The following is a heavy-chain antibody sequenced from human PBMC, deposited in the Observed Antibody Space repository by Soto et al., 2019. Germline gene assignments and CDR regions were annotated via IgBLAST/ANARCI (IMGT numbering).Heavy chain of an antibody. Sequence: QVQLVESGGGVVQPGRSLRLSCAASGFTFSNYVMHWVRQAPGKGLEWVAVISYDGTNKYYADSVRGRFTISRDNSKNTLFQQMNSLRPEDTAVYYCAKDQYELIRGCYGLDVWGKGTTVTVSS. CDR2: ISYDGTNK. D-gene: IGHD2-2*01. CDR3: AKDQYELIRGCYGLDV. V-gene: IGHV3-30*18. J-gene: IGHJ6*04. CDR1: GFTFSNYV.